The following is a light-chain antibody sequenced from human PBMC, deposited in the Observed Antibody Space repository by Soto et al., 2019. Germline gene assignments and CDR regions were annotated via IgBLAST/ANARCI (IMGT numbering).Light chain of an antibody. CDR2: GTS. CDR3: HQFQNSPWT. J-gene: IGKJ1*01. CDR1: QSVSSNH. Sequence: DMVLRQSPGTLSLSTGERATLSCRASQSVSSNHLAWYQQKPGQAPRLLIFGTSSRATGIPDRFSGSGSGTHFTLTINRLEPEDVAVYYCHQFQNSPWTFGQGTKVDIK. V-gene: IGKV3-20*01.